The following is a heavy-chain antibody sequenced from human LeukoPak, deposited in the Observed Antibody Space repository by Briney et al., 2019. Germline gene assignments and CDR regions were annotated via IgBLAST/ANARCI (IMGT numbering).Heavy chain of an antibody. CDR3: ANLGYCSSTSCSDRNY. CDR1: GFTFDDYG. V-gene: IGHV3-20*01. Sequence: GGPLRLSCAASGFTFDDYGMSWVRQAPGKGLEWVSGINWNGGSTGYADSVKGRFTISRDNAKNSLYLQMNSLRAEDTALYHCANLGYCSSTSCSDRNYWGQGTLVTVSS. D-gene: IGHD2-2*01. J-gene: IGHJ4*02. CDR2: INWNGGST.